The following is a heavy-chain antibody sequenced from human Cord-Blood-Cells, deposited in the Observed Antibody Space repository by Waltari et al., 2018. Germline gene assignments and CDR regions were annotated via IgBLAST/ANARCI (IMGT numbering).Heavy chain of an antibody. Sequence: QVQLVQSGAEVKKPGASVKVSCKASGYTFTSYAISWVRQAPGPGLEWMGWIRAKNGNTNDAQKLQGRVTMTTNTSTSTAYMELRRLRSDDTAVYYCNFLSRGYRPCDYWGQGTLVTVSS. D-gene: IGHD3-22*01. CDR1: GYTFTSYA. J-gene: IGHJ4*02. CDR3: NFLSRGYRPCDY. V-gene: IGHV1-18*01. CDR2: IRAKNGNT.